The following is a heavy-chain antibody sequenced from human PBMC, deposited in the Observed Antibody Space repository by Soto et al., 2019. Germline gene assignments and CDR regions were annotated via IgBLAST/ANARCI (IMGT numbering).Heavy chain of an antibody. CDR1: GYTFTSYY. Sequence: QVQLVQSGAEVKKPGASVKVSCKASGYTFTSYYMHWVRQAPGQGLEWMGIINPSGGSTSYAQKFQGRVTMTRDTSTSTVYMELSSLRSEDTAVYYCARGRRIVVAGDAFDIWGQGTMVTVSS. V-gene: IGHV1-46*01. D-gene: IGHD3-22*01. J-gene: IGHJ3*02. CDR2: INPSGGST. CDR3: ARGRRIVVAGDAFDI.